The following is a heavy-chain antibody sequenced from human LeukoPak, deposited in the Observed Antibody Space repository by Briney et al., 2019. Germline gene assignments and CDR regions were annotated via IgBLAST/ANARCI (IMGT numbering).Heavy chain of an antibody. Sequence: GGSLRLSCAASGFTFSSYAMHWVRQAPGKGREGGAVISYDGRNKYYADSVKGRFTISRDNSKNTLYLQMNSLRAEDTAVYYCARDRQLYCGGDCYLGDYWGQGTLVTVSS. D-gene: IGHD2-21*02. CDR2: ISYDGRNK. J-gene: IGHJ4*02. CDR1: GFTFSSYA. V-gene: IGHV3-30*04. CDR3: ARDRQLYCGGDCYLGDY.